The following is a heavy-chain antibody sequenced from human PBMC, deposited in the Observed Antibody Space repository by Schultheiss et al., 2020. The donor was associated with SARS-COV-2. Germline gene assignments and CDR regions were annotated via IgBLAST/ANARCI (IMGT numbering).Heavy chain of an antibody. D-gene: IGHD1-1*01. Sequence: GGSLRLSCKGSGYSFTSYWIGWVRQMPGKGLEWMGIINAGDSDTRYSPSFQGQVTISADKSISTAYLQWSSLKASDTAMYYCARGTTGTIFDYWGQGTLVTVSS. V-gene: IGHV5-51*01. J-gene: IGHJ4*02. CDR1: GYSFTSYW. CDR3: ARGTTGTIFDY. CDR2: INAGDSDT.